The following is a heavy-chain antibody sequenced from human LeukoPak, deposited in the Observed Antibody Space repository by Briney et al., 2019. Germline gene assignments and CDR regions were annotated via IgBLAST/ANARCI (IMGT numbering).Heavy chain of an antibody. CDR1: GFTFSAYG. Sequence: GGSLRLSCAASGFTFSAYGMHWVPQAPGKGLEWVAFIRNDGSIKYYADSVKGRFTVPRENSKNKLYVQMNSLSAEDTAVYYCAKDTPIPYFDYWGQGTLVSVSS. CDR2: IRNDGSIK. CDR3: AKDTPIPYFDY. J-gene: IGHJ4*02. V-gene: IGHV3-30*02. D-gene: IGHD2-21*01.